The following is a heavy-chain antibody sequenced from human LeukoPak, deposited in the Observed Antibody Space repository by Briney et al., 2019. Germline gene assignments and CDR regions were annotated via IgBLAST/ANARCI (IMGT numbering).Heavy chain of an antibody. V-gene: IGHV1-18*01. CDR1: GYTFTSYG. D-gene: IGHD6-19*01. J-gene: IGHJ3*02. CDR3: ARDRAVAVLGAFDI. CDR2: ISAYNGNT. Sequence: ASVKVSCXASGYTFTSYGISWVRQAPGQGLEWMGWISAYNGNTNYAQKLQGRVTMTTDTSTSTAYMELRSLRSDDTAVYYCARDRAVAVLGAFDIWGQGTMVTVSS.